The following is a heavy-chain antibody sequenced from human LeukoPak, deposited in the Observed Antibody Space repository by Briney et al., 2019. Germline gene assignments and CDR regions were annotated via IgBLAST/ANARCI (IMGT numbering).Heavy chain of an antibody. CDR1: GGSISSYY. J-gene: IGHJ4*02. V-gene: IGHV4-59*08. Sequence: PSETPSLTCTVSGGSISSYYWSWIRQPPGKGLEWIGYIDYSGSTAYNPSLNGRVAVSVDTSKNQFSLKLRSVTAADTAVYYCARLNGGNWGPGILVTVSS. CDR2: IDYSGST. CDR3: ARLNGGN. D-gene: IGHD4-23*01.